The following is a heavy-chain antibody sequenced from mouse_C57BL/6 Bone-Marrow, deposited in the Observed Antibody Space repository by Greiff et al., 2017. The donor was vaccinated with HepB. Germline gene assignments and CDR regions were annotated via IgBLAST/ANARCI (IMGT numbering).Heavy chain of an antibody. V-gene: IGHV14-4*01. CDR1: GFNIKDDY. CDR3: TTSYPYYFDY. J-gene: IGHJ2*01. Sequence: VQLQQSGAELVRPGASVKLSCTASGFNIKDDYMHWVKQSPEQGLEWIGGIDPENGDTEYASKFQGKATITADTSSNTAYLQLSSLTSEDTAVYYCTTSYPYYFDYWGQGTTLTVSS. CDR2: IDPENGDT.